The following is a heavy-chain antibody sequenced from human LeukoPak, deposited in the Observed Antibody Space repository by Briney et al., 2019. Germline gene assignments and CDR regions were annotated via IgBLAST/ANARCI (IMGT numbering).Heavy chain of an antibody. CDR3: AREGDPTMVRGVMRKNLGMYV. J-gene: IGHJ6*02. Sequence: SETLSVTCIVPGGSISSYYWSWIRQPAGKGLEWIGRIYTSGSTNYNPSLKSRVTMSVDTSKNQVSLKLSSVTAADTAVYYCAREGDPTMVRGVMRKNLGMYVWGQGTTVTVSS. CDR2: IYTSGST. CDR1: GGSISSYY. D-gene: IGHD3-10*01. V-gene: IGHV4-4*07.